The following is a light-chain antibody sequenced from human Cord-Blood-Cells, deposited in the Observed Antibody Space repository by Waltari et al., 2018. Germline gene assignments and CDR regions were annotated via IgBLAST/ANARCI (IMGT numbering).Light chain of an antibody. CDR3: QQYNSYLIT. V-gene: IGKV1-5*03. CDR2: KAS. J-gene: IGKJ5*01. Sequence: DIQMTQSPSTLSASVRDRVTITCRASQSISSWLAWYQQKPGKAPKLLIYKASSLESGVPSRFSSSGSGTEFTLTISSLQPDYFATYYCQQYNSYLITFGQGTRLEIK. CDR1: QSISSW.